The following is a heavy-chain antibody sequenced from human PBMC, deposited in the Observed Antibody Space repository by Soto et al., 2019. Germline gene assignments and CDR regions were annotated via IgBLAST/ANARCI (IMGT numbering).Heavy chain of an antibody. Sequence: QVQLVQSGAEVKKPGSSVTVSCRASGGTFHNYVINWVRPAPGQGLEWMAGIIPIFGTPNYAQKFQGRVTSTADKSTSTAYMELNSLRSEDTAVYYCAGRCDGTNCLAHFDYWGQGTLVTVSS. V-gene: IGHV1-69*06. CDR3: AGRCDGTNCLAHFDY. D-gene: IGHD2-2*01. J-gene: IGHJ4*02. CDR2: IIPIFGTP. CDR1: GGTFHNYV.